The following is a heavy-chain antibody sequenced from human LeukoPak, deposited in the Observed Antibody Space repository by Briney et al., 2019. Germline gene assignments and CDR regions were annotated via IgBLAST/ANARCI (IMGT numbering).Heavy chain of an antibody. J-gene: IGHJ3*02. CDR3: ARRARHSSGWYPLLTSDAFDI. CDR1: GFTFSSYS. V-gene: IGHV3-48*01. D-gene: IGHD6-19*01. CDR2: ISSSSSTI. Sequence: GGSLRLSCAASGFTFSSYSMNWVRQAPGKGVEWVSYISSSSSTIYYADSVKGRFTISRDNAKNSLYLQMNSLRAEDTAVYYCARRARHSSGWYPLLTSDAFDIWGQGTMVTVSS.